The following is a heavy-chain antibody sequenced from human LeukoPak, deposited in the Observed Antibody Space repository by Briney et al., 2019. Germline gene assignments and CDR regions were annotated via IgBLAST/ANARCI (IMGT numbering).Heavy chain of an antibody. CDR3: AKWSPLLDSTSCLGGGCNAFDI. D-gene: IGHD2-2*01. Sequence: PGGSLRLSCAASGFTFNTYAMTWVRQAPGKGLEWVSAISGSDDGIYYADSVKGRFTISRDNSKNTLYLQMNSLRAEETAVYYCAKWSPLLDSTSCLGGGCNAFDIWGQGTMVTVSS. CDR2: ISGSDDGI. V-gene: IGHV3-23*01. CDR1: GFTFNTYA. J-gene: IGHJ3*02.